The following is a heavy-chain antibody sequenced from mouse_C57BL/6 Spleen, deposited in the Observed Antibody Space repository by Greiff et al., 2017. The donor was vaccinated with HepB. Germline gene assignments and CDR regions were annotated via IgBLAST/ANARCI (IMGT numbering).Heavy chain of an antibody. J-gene: IGHJ1*03. CDR2: IDPETGGT. Sequence: VQLVESGAELVRPGASVTLSCKASGYTFTDYEMHWVKQTPVHGLEWIGAIDPETGGTAYNQKFKGKAILTADKSSSTAYMELRSLTSEDSAVYYCTRSGDGYRYFDVWGTGTTVTVSS. CDR3: TRSGDGYRYFDV. CDR1: GYTFTDYE. D-gene: IGHD2-3*01. V-gene: IGHV1-15*01.